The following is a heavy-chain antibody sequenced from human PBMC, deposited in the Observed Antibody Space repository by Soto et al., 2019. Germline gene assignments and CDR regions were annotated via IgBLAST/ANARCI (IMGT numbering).Heavy chain of an antibody. CDR1: GGSIRSHY. J-gene: IGHJ3*02. Sequence: QVQLQESGPGLVKPSETLSLTCTVSGGSIRSHYWSWIRQTPGKGLEWIGYIYYNGYTNYNRSLRSRATLSVDTSKNQLSLKLNSVTAADTAVYYCAGEDSSGYMTWAFHIWGQGTMVTVSS. V-gene: IGHV4-59*11. CDR3: AGEDSSGYMTWAFHI. D-gene: IGHD3-22*01. CDR2: IYYNGYT.